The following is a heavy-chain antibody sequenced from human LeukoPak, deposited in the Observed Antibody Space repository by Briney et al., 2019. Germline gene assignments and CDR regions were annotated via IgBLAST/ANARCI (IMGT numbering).Heavy chain of an antibody. V-gene: IGHV5-51*01. CDR3: ARLQPGITIFGVVIIGYFDY. J-gene: IGHJ4*02. Sequence: GESLKISCKGSGYSFTSYWIGWVRQMPGKGLEWMGIIYLGDSDTRYSPSFQGQVTISADKSISTAYLQWSSLKASDTAMYYCARLQPGITIFGVVIIGYFDYWGQGTLVTVSS. D-gene: IGHD3-3*01. CDR2: IYLGDSDT. CDR1: GYSFTSYW.